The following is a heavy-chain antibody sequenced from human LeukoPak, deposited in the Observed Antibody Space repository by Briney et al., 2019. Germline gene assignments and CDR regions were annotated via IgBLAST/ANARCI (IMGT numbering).Heavy chain of an antibody. CDR1: GSTVSSNY. D-gene: IGHD3-9*01. Sequence: HPGGSLRLSCAASGSTVSSNYMSWVRQAPGKGLEWVSVIYSGGSTYYADSVKGRFTISRDNSKNTLYLQMNSLRAEDTAVYYCARDRPPPYDILTGYSRGAFDIWGQGTMVTVSS. CDR3: ARDRPPPYDILTGYSRGAFDI. V-gene: IGHV3-53*01. CDR2: IYSGGST. J-gene: IGHJ3*02.